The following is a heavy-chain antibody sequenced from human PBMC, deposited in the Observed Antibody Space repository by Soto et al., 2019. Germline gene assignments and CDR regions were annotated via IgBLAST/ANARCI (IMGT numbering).Heavy chain of an antibody. J-gene: IGHJ4*02. Sequence: EVQLVESGGGLVKPGGSLRLSCAASGFTFSSYSMNWVRQAPGKGLEWVSSISSSSSYIYYADSVKGRFTISRDNAKNSRYLQMNSLRAEDTAVYYCARDTGYGDYDFDYWGQGTLVTVSS. CDR2: ISSSSSYI. CDR1: GFTFSSYS. V-gene: IGHV3-21*01. CDR3: ARDTGYGDYDFDY. D-gene: IGHD4-17*01.